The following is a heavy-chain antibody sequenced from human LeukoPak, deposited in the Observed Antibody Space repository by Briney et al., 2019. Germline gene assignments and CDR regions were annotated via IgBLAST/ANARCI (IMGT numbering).Heavy chain of an antibody. D-gene: IGHD6-19*01. CDR3: ASLAVAGTYFDY. Sequence: SETLSLTCAVYGGSFSSYYWSWIRQPPGKGLEWIGEINHSGSTNYNPSLKSRVTISVDTSKNQFSLKLSSVTAADTAVYYCASLAVAGTYFDYWGQGTLVTVSS. V-gene: IGHV4-34*01. CDR1: GGSFSSYY. CDR2: INHSGST. J-gene: IGHJ4*02.